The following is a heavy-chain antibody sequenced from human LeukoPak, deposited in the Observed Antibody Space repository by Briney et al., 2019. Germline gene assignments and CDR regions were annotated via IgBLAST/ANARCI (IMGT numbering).Heavy chain of an antibody. CDR2: IYYSGST. Sequence: PSETLSLTCTVSGGSFSSGGYYWNWIRQHPGKGREWIGYIYYSGSTYYNPSLKSRVTISVDTSKDQFSLKLSSVTAADTAVYYCARTGSRGHGMDVWGQGTTVTVSS. J-gene: IGHJ6*02. CDR1: GGSFSSGGYY. D-gene: IGHD3-10*01. CDR3: ARTGSRGHGMDV. V-gene: IGHV4-31*03.